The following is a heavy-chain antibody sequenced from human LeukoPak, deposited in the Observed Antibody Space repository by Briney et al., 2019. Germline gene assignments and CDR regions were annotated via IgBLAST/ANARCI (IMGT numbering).Heavy chain of an antibody. CDR3: ARSRWGTTLDY. D-gene: IGHD3-16*01. Sequence: GGSLRLSCAASGFSFSSYSMNWVRPAPGKGLEWVSYISSSSSTIYYADSVKGRFTISRDNAKNSLYLQMNSLRAEDTAVYYCARSRWGTTLDYWGQGTLVTVSS. J-gene: IGHJ4*02. V-gene: IGHV3-48*01. CDR2: ISSSSSTI. CDR1: GFSFSSYS.